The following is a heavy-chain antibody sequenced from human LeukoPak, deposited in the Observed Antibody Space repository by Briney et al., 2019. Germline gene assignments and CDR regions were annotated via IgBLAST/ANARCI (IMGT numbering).Heavy chain of an antibody. D-gene: IGHD4-23*01. J-gene: IGHJ4*02. V-gene: IGHV4-59*01. CDR1: GGSISSYY. CDR3: ARPGGNSYQARYFDY. Sequence: SETLSLTCTVSGGSISSYYWSWIRQPPGKGLEWIGYIYYSGSTNYNPSLKSRVTISVDTSKNQFSLKLSSVTAADTAVYYCARPGGNSYQARYFDYWGQGTLVTVSS. CDR2: IYYSGST.